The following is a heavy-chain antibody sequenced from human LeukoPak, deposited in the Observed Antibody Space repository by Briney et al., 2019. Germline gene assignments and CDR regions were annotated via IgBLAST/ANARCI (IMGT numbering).Heavy chain of an antibody. CDR1: GGSISSSSYY. Sequence: PSETPSLTCTVSGGSISSSSYYWGWIRQPPGKGLEWIGSIYYSGSTYYNPSLKSRVTISVDTSKNQFSLKLSSVTAADTAVYYCARDFYDSSGLHDYWGQGTLVTVSS. D-gene: IGHD3-22*01. CDR2: IYYSGST. V-gene: IGHV4-39*07. J-gene: IGHJ4*02. CDR3: ARDFYDSSGLHDY.